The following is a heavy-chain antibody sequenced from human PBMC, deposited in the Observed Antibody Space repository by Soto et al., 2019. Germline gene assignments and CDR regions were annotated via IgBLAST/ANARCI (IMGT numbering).Heavy chain of an antibody. D-gene: IGHD3-3*01. J-gene: IGHJ6*02. Sequence: ASVKVSCKASGGTFSSYAISWVRQAPGQGLEWMGGIIPIFGTANYAQKFQGRVTITADESTSTAYMEQSSLRSEDTAVYYCARDLNGRALEWLQSPQYYYYYGMDVWGQGTTVTVSS. CDR2: IIPIFGTA. V-gene: IGHV1-69*13. CDR3: ARDLNGRALEWLQSPQYYYYYGMDV. CDR1: GGTFSSYA.